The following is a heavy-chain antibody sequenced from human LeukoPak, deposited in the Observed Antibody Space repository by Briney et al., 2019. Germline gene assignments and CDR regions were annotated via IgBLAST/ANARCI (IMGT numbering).Heavy chain of an antibody. D-gene: IGHD1-26*01. CDR1: GYTFTSYA. J-gene: IGHJ6*02. Sequence: ASVKVSCKASGYTFTSYAMNWVRQAPGQGLEWMGWINTNTGNPTYAQGFTGRFVFSLDTSVSTALLQISSLKAEDTAVYYCARDCVGASLYGMDVWGQGTTVTVSS. V-gene: IGHV7-4-1*02. CDR3: ARDCVGASLYGMDV. CDR2: INTNTGNP.